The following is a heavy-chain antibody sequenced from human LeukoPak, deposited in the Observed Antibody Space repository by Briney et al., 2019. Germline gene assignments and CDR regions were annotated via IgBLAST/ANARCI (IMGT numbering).Heavy chain of an antibody. CDR2: ISSSGSTI. CDR1: GFTFSDYY. J-gene: IGHJ4*02. D-gene: IGHD1-26*01. CDR3: ASDLCSGSYYDY. Sequence: AGSLRLSCAASGFTFSDYYMSWIRQAPGKGLEWVSYISSSGSTIYYADSVKGRFTISRDNAKNSLYLQMNSLRAEDTAVSYCASDLCSGSYYDYWGQGTLVTVSS. V-gene: IGHV3-11*01.